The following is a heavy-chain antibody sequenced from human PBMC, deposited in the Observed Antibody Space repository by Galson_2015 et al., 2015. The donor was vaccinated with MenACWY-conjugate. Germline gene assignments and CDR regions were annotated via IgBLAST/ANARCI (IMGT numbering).Heavy chain of an antibody. D-gene: IGHD4/OR15-4a*01. CDR3: AREPDDYGSFDL. CDR2: IDPGDSYT. CDR1: GYSFTTYW. J-gene: IGHJ2*01. V-gene: IGHV5-10-1*01. Sequence: QSGAEVKKPGESLRISCTGSGYSFTTYWITWVRQMPGKGLEWMGRIDPGDSYTYYSPSFQGHVTISADKSISTAYVQWSSLKASDTAIYYCAREPDDYGSFDLWGRGTLVTVSS.